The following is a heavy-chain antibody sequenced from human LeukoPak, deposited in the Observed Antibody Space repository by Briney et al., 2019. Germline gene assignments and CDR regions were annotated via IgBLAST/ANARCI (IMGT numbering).Heavy chain of an antibody. J-gene: IGHJ4*02. CDR1: SGTFSYHA. V-gene: IGHV1-69*05. Sequence: GSSVKVSCKVSSGTFSYHAFSWVRQAPGQGLEWMGGIIPIADTTDYAQNFQGRVTITTDESTTTVYMELSSLRSEDTAVYYCARARFEKSEYYFDYWGQGTLVTVSS. CDR2: IIPIADTT. CDR3: ARARFEKSEYYFDY.